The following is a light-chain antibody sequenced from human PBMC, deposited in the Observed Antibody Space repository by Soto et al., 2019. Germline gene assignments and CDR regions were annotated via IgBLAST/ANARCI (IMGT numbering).Light chain of an antibody. CDR3: SSYTSSSTRV. CDR2: DVS. V-gene: IGLV2-14*01. CDR1: SSYVGGYNY. J-gene: IGLJ2*01. Sequence: QSVLTQPASVSGSPGQSITISCTGTSSYVGGYNYVSWYQQHPGKAPKLMIYDVSNRPSGVSNRFSGYKSGNTASLTISGLQAEDEADYYCSSYTSSSTRVFGGGTKVTVL.